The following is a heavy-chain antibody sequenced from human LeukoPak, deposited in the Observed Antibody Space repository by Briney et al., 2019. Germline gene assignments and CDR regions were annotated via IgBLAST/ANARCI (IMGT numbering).Heavy chain of an antibody. CDR2: ISAYNGNT. Sequence: ASVKVSCKASGYTFTRYGISWVRQAPGQGLEWMGWISAYNGNTNYAQKLQGRVTMTTDTSTSTAYMELRSLRSDDTAVYYCARDSAAAGAFDYWGQGTLVTVSS. J-gene: IGHJ4*02. D-gene: IGHD6-13*01. CDR3: ARDSAAAGAFDY. V-gene: IGHV1-18*01. CDR1: GYTFTRYG.